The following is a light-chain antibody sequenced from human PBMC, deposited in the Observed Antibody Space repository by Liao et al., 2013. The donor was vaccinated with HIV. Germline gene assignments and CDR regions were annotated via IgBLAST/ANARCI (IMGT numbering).Light chain of an antibody. Sequence: SYELTQPPSVSVAPGKTARITCGGNNIGSKSVHWYQQKPGRAPVLVIYYNSDRPSGIPERFSGSNSGNTATLTISRVEPGDEADYYCQLWDSSSDHPYVFGTGTQVTVL. V-gene: IGLV3-21*01. J-gene: IGLJ1*01. CDR2: YNS. CDR1: NIGSKS. CDR3: QLWDSSSDHPYV.